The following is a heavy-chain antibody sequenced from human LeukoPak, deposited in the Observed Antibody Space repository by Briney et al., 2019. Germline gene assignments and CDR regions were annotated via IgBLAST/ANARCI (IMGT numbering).Heavy chain of an antibody. CDR2: IYTSGST. CDR1: GGSISSYY. CDR3: ANGRAVAGKGYFDY. Sequence: SETLSLTCTVSGGSISSYYWRWIRQPAGKGLEWIGRIYTSGSTNYNPSLKSRVTMSVDTSKNQFSLKLSSVTAADTAVYYCANGRAVAGKGYFDYWGQGTLVTVSS. D-gene: IGHD6-19*01. V-gene: IGHV4-4*07. J-gene: IGHJ4*02.